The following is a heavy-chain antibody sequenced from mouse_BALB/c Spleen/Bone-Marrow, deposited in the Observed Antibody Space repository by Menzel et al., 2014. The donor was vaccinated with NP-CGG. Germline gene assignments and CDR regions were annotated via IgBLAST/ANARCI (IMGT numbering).Heavy chain of an antibody. CDR3: ARDSFLITRALDY. V-gene: IGHV2-6-7*01. CDR1: GFSLXGYG. Sequence: VQLQQSGPGLVAPSQSLSITCTVSGFSLXGYGVSWVRQPPGKGLEWLGMIWGDGSTDYNSALKSRLSITKDNSKSQVFLKMSSLQTDDTARYYCARDSFLITRALDYWGQGTSVTVSS. CDR2: IWGDGST. J-gene: IGHJ4*01. D-gene: IGHD2-4*01.